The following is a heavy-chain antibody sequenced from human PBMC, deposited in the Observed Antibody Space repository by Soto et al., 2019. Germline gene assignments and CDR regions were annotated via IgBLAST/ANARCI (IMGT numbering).Heavy chain of an antibody. V-gene: IGHV3-21*06. CDR2: IHRASTYI. D-gene: IGHD4-17*01. Sequence: EVQLVESGGGLVKPGGSLRLSCATSGFTFSSFDMDWVRQAPGKGLEWVSSIHRASTYIYYADSVRGRFTISRDNAKSSLYLQINSLTVEDTAVYYCARRAVTTYHFFDYWGQGALVTVSS. CDR1: GFTFSSFD. CDR3: ARRAVTTYHFFDY. J-gene: IGHJ4*02.